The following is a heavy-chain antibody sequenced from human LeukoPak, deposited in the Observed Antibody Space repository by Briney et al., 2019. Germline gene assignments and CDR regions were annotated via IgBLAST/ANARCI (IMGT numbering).Heavy chain of an antibody. CDR2: ISWNSGSI. D-gene: IGHD3-10*01. V-gene: IGHV3-9*01. CDR3: AKDPYNYYGSGRRIDY. CDR1: GFTFYDYA. Sequence: PGRSLRLSCAASGFTFYDYAMHWVRQAPGKGLEWVSGISWNSGSIGYADSVKGRFTISRDNAKNSLYLQMNSLRAEDTALYYCAKDPYNYYGSGRRIDYWGQGTLVTVSS. J-gene: IGHJ4*02.